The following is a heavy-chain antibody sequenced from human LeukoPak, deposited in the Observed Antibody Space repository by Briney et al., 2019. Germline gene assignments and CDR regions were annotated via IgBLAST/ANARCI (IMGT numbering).Heavy chain of an antibody. V-gene: IGHV1-18*01. D-gene: IGHD2-2*01. J-gene: IGHJ4*02. CDR3: TWLKDIVVVPAAYIDY. Sequence: ASVKVSCKASGYTFTSYGISWVRQAPGQGLEWMGWISAYNGNTNYAQKLQGRVTMTTDTSTSTAYMELRSLRSDDTAVYYCTWLKDIVVVPAAYIDYWGQGTLVTVSS. CDR1: GYTFTSYG. CDR2: ISAYNGNT.